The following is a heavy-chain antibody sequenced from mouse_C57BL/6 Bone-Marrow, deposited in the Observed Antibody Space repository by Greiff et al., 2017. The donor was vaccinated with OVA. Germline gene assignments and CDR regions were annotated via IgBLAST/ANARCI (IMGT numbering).Heavy chain of an antibody. CDR2: IDPSDSYT. V-gene: IGHV1-69*01. J-gene: IGHJ2*01. CDR1: GYTFTSYW. CDR3: ARDYYGSSYDFDY. Sequence: QVQLQQSGAELVMPGASVKLSCKASGYTFTSYWMHWVKQRPGQGLEWIGEIDPSDSYTNYNQKFKGKSTLTVDKSSSTAYMQLSSLTSEDSEVYYCARDYYGSSYDFDYWGQGTTLTVSS. D-gene: IGHD1-1*01.